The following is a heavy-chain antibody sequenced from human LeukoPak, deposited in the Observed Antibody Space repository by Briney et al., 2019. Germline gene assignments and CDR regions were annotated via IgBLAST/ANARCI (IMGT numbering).Heavy chain of an antibody. CDR1: GFTFSSYG. CDR2: IRYDGSNK. D-gene: IGHD6-19*01. Sequence: GGSLRLSCAASGFTFSSYGMHWVRQAPGKGLEWVAFIRYDGSNKYYADSVKGRFTISRDKSKNTLYLQMNSLRAEDTAVYYCAKDKGQWLVLGSAFDIWGQGTMVTVSS. V-gene: IGHV3-30*02. CDR3: AKDKGQWLVLGSAFDI. J-gene: IGHJ3*02.